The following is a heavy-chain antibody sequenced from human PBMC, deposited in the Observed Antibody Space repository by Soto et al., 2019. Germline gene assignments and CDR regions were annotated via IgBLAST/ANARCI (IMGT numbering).Heavy chain of an antibody. CDR1: GGSISSGGYS. CDR2: IYHSGST. Sequence: SETLSLTCAVSGGSISSGGYSWSWIRQPPGKGLEWIGYIYHSGSTYYNPSLKSRVTISVDRSKNQFSLKLTSVNTADTAVYYCTRGGDAYKNGHWGQGTLVTVSS. CDR3: TRGGDAYKNGH. D-gene: IGHD2-21*01. J-gene: IGHJ4*02. V-gene: IGHV4-30-2*02.